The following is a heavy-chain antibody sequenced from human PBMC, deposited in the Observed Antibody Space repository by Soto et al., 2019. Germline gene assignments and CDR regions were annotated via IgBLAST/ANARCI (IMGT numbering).Heavy chain of an antibody. D-gene: IGHD2-2*01. V-gene: IGHV4-59*06. CDR1: GGSISSYY. CDR2: IYYSGST. CDR3: ARGPSRPTGYFDY. Sequence: PSETLSLTCTVSGGSISSYYWSWIRQHPGKGLEWIGYIYYSGSTYYNPSLKSRVTISVDTSKNQFSLKLSSVTAADTAVYYCARGPSRPTGYFDYWGQGTLVTVSS. J-gene: IGHJ4*02.